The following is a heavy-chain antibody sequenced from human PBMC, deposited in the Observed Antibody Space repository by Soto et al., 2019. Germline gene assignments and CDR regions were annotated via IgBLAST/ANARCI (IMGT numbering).Heavy chain of an antibody. CDR2: IIPIIGTP. CDR3: ARDLEFRDGNISHLDY. CDR1: GGTFRNHV. D-gene: IGHD3-10*01. V-gene: IGHV1-69*13. J-gene: IGHJ4*02. Sequence: SVKVSCKASGGTFRNHVFNWVRQAPGQGLEWMGGIIPIIGTPNYAQKFQGRVTITADASTNTVHLGVSSLRSQDTAVYYCARDLEFRDGNISHLDYWGQGTLVTSPQ.